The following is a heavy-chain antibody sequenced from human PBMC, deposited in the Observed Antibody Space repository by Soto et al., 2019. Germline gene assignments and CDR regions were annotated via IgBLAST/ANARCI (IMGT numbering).Heavy chain of an antibody. Sequence: QVQLVQSGAEVKKPGASVKVSCKASGYSFTIYDMNWVRQAPGQGLEWMGWVNPNSGDTDYAQKFQDRVTMTTDTSIRTAYMELSSLRSEDTAVYYCARVSFLAPVTGAEIFDFWGQGTMVTVSS. D-gene: IGHD2-21*02. CDR2: VNPNSGDT. J-gene: IGHJ3*01. CDR3: ARVSFLAPVTGAEIFDF. CDR1: GYSFTIYD. V-gene: IGHV1-8*01.